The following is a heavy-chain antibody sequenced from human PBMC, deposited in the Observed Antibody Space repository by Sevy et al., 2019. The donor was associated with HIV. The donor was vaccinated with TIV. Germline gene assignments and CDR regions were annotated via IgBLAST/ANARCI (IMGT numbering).Heavy chain of an antibody. J-gene: IGHJ4*02. CDR2: LSFGCGEI. CDR1: GFTFSKYS. Sequence: SGSLRLSCAASGFTFSKYSMSWVRQPPGKGLERVSTLSFGCGEINYADSVKGRFTISRDNSKSSVYLQMNNLRPEDTAVYYCAREGCTKPHDYWGQGTLVTV. CDR3: AREGCTKPHDY. D-gene: IGHD2-8*01. V-gene: IGHV3-23*01.